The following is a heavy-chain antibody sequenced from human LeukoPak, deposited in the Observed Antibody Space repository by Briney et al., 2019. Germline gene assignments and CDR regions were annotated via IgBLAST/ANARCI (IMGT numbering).Heavy chain of an antibody. V-gene: IGHV3-74*01. CDR2: MNSDASST. J-gene: IGHJ4*02. Sequence: GGSLRLSCVASGFTFTNYWMHWVRQAPGKGLVWVARMNSDASSTSYADSVKGRFTISRDNAKKTLYLQMNSLRAEDTAVYYCARGPDYGGPLGGQGTLVTVSP. CDR3: ARGPDYGGPL. CDR1: GFTFTNYW. D-gene: IGHD4-23*01.